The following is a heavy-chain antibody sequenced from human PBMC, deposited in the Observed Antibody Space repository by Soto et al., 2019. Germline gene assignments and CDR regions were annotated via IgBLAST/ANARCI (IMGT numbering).Heavy chain of an antibody. V-gene: IGHV4-34*01. D-gene: IGHD3-10*01. CDR1: GGSFSGYY. Sequence: PSETLSTTYALYGGSFSGYYWSRIRQHPGPWVEWLGEINHSGSTNYNPSLKSRVTISVDTSKNQFSLKLSSVTAADTAVYYCARGRAIYYGSGSYRWFDPWGQGTLVTVSS. CDR2: INHSGST. CDR3: ARGRAIYYGSGSYRWFDP. J-gene: IGHJ5*02.